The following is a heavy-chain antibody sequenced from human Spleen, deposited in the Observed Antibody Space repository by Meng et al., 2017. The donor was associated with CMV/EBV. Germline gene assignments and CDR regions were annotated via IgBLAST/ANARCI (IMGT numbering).Heavy chain of an antibody. CDR2: INPSGGST. Sequence: ASVKVSCKASGYTFTSYYLHWVRQAPGQGLEWMGIINPSGGSTSYAQKFQGRVTMTRDTSTSTVYMELSSLRSEDTAVYYCARKDRAARPLDYWGQGTLVTVSS. D-gene: IGHD6-6*01. J-gene: IGHJ4*02. CDR1: GYTFTSYY. V-gene: IGHV1-46*01. CDR3: ARKDRAARPLDY.